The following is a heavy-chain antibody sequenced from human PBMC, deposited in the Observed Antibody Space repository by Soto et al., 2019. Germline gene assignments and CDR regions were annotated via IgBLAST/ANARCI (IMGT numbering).Heavy chain of an antibody. Sequence: GGSLRLSCAASGFSISSYGMHWVRQAPGKGLEWVTVISYDGSNKYYADSVKGRFTISRDNSKNTLYLQMNSLRAEDTAVYYFAKVFNPYSVRYPADYWGQGTLVTVSS. CDR3: AKVFNPYSVRYPADY. V-gene: IGHV3-30*18. D-gene: IGHD1-26*01. J-gene: IGHJ4*02. CDR1: GFSISSYG. CDR2: ISYDGSNK.